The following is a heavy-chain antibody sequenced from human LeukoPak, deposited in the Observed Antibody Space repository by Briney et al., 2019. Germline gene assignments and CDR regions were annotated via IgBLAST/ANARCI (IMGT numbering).Heavy chain of an antibody. Sequence: SETLSLTCSVSGDSIRNYYYNWIRQPAGKGLEWIGRIYTTGSTNYNPSLKSRVTLSVDTSKKQISLKLTSVTAADTAVYYCARESYLPLASGYFYYMDVWGEGTTVAISS. J-gene: IGHJ6*03. CDR1: GDSIRNYY. CDR2: IYTTGST. D-gene: IGHD3-10*01. V-gene: IGHV4-4*07. CDR3: ARESYLPLASGYFYYMDV.